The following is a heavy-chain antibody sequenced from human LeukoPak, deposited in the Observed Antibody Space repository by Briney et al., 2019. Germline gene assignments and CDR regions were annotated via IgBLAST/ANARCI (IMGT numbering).Heavy chain of an antibody. CDR2: ISGSGGST. CDR1: GFTFSSYA. Sequence: AGGSLRLSCAASGFTFSSYAMSWVRQAPGEGLEWVSAISGSGGSTYYADSVKGRFTISRDNPKNTLYLQMNSLRAEDTAVYYCAKSSHIVATASDWGQGTLVTVSS. CDR3: AKSSHIVATASD. J-gene: IGHJ4*02. D-gene: IGHD5-12*01. V-gene: IGHV3-23*01.